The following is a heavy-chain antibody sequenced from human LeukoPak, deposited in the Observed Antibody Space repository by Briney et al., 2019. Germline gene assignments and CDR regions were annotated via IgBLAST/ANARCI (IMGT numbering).Heavy chain of an antibody. J-gene: IGHJ4*02. Sequence: SVKVSCKASGGTFSSYAISWVRQAPGQGLEWMGGIIPIFGTANYAQKFQGRVTITADESTSTAYMELSSLRSEDTAVYYCARASWGYYDSNPSYFDYWGQGTLVTVSS. CDR1: GGTFSSYA. CDR3: ARASWGYYDSNPSYFDY. D-gene: IGHD3-22*01. V-gene: IGHV1-69*01. CDR2: IIPIFGTA.